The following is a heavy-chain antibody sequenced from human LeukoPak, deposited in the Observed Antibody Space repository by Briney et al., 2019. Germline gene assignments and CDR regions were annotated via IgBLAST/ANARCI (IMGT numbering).Heavy chain of an antibody. CDR2: IKSDGSST. Sequence: HTGGSLRLSCAASGFAFSTYWMHWVRQAPGKGLVWVSRIKSDGSSTSYADSVKGRFTISRDNARNTLYLQMNSLRAEDTAVYYCARLGAWRDWHLDFWGQGTLVTVSS. CDR3: ARLGAWRDWHLDF. J-gene: IGHJ4*02. CDR1: GFAFSTYW. D-gene: IGHD2-21*02. V-gene: IGHV3-74*01.